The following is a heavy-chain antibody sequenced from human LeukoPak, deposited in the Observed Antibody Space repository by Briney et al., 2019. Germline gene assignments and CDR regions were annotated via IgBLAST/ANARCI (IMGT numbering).Heavy chain of an antibody. J-gene: IGHJ3*02. V-gene: IGHV4-59*01. Sequence: SETLSLTCSVSGGSISNYYWTWIRQPPGKGLERIGYTHYSGNTNYNPSLKSRLTLSVVTSTNQVSLRLSSVTAADTAVYYCASGKYYYDDSASINRASRTAFDIWAQGTMVIVSS. D-gene: IGHD3-22*01. CDR3: ASGKYYYDDSASINRASRTAFDI. CDR2: THYSGNT. CDR1: GGSISNYY.